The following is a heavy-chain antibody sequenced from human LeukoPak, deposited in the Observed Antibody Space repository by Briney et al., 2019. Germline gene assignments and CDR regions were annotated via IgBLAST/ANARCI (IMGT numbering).Heavy chain of an antibody. J-gene: IGHJ3*02. D-gene: IGHD3-16*01. CDR3: ARGGGAFNI. CDR2: IYYSGNT. CDR1: GGSFSGYY. V-gene: IGHV4-34*01. Sequence: SETLSLTCAVYGGSFSGYYWSWIRQPPGKGLEWIGSIYYSGNTYYNASLKSQVSISIDTSKNQFSLKLSSVTAADTAVYYCARGGGAFNIWGQGTMVTVSS.